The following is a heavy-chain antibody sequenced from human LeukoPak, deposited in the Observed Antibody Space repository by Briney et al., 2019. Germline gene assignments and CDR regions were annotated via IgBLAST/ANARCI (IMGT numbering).Heavy chain of an antibody. CDR1: GFTFSSYA. CDR3: ARDVGVWQLVLLQ. D-gene: IGHD6-13*01. Sequence: AGGSLRLSCAASGFTFSSYAMSWVRQAPGKGLEWVSAISGSGGSTYYADSVKGRFTISRDNAKNSLYLQMNSLRAEDTAVYYCARDVGVWQLVLLQWGQGTLVTVSS. V-gene: IGHV3-23*01. CDR2: ISGSGGST. J-gene: IGHJ4*02.